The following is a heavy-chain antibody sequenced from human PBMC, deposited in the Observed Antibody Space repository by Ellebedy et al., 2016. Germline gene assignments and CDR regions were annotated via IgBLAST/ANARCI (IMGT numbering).Heavy chain of an antibody. Sequence: SXKVSGYTLTELSMHWVRQAPGKGLEWVAVISYDGSNKYYADSVKGRFTISRDNSKNTLYLQMNSLRAEDTAVYYCARSRLAVAYWGQGTLVTVSS. V-gene: IGHV3-33*05. CDR3: ARSRLAVAY. CDR2: ISYDGSNK. J-gene: IGHJ4*02. CDR1: GYTLTELS. D-gene: IGHD6-19*01.